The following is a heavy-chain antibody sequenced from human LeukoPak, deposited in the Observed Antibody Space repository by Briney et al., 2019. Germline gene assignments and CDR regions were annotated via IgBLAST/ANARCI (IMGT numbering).Heavy chain of an antibody. Sequence: SQTLSLTCAISGDSVSSNSAAWNWIRQSPSRGLEWLGRTYYRSKWYNDYAVSVKSRITINPDTSKNQFSLQLNSVTPEDTAVYYCARDLSGSGSYKWGDWFDPWGQGTLVTVSS. CDR3: ARDLSGSGSYKWGDWFDP. CDR1: GDSVSSNSAA. D-gene: IGHD1-26*01. J-gene: IGHJ5*02. CDR2: TYYRSKWYN. V-gene: IGHV6-1*01.